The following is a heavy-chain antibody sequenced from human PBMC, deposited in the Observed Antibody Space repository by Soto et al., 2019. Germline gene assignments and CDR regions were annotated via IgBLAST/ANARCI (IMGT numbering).Heavy chain of an antibody. J-gene: IGHJ6*02. CDR2: VHPSGST. D-gene: IGHD5-18*01. Sequence: SAPLALTCAALGAPLGHHYCAWTRQSPDRGLECTGEVHPSGSTGYNPSLKSRRTLSLDTSKNQFSLKVASVTAADTAVYFCARDKPSGYRFGPRNFFYYGLDVWGPGTTVTVSS. CDR3: ARDKPSGYRFGPRNFFYYGLDV. CDR1: GAPLGHHY. V-gene: IGHV4-34*01.